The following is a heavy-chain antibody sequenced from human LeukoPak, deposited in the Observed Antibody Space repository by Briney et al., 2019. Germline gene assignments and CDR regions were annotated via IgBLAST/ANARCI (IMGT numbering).Heavy chain of an antibody. Sequence: PGGSLRLSCAASGFTFSSYSMNWVRQAPGKGLEWVSSISSSSSYIYYADSVKGRFTISRDNAKNSLYLQMNSLRAEDTAVYYCARSIAARPHYYYYMDVWGKGTTVTVSS. CDR1: GFTFSSYS. J-gene: IGHJ6*03. CDR3: ARSIAARPHYYYYMDV. D-gene: IGHD6-6*01. CDR2: ISSSSSYI. V-gene: IGHV3-21*04.